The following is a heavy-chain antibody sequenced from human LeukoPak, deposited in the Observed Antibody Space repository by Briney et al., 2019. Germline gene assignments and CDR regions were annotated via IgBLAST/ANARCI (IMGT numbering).Heavy chain of an antibody. Sequence: GGSLRLSCAASGFTFSSYAMSWVRQAPGKGLEWVSFISDGGRPLHYADSVKGRFTISRDNAKNSLYLQMNSLRDEDTAVYFCARRYCTPSSCYSDYWGQGALVTVSS. D-gene: IGHD2-8*01. V-gene: IGHV3-48*02. CDR1: GFTFSSYA. J-gene: IGHJ4*02. CDR2: ISDGGRPL. CDR3: ARRYCTPSSCYSDY.